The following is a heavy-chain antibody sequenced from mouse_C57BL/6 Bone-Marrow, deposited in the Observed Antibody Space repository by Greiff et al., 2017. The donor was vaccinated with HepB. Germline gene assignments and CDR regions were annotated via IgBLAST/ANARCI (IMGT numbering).Heavy chain of an antibody. V-gene: IGHV1-64*01. D-gene: IGHD1-1*01. Sequence: HVQLQQPGAELVKPGASVKLSCKASGYTFTSYWMHWVKQRPGQGLEWIGMIHPNSGSTNYNEKFKSKATLTVDKSSSTAYMQLSSLTSEDSAVYYCARSTTVVKWYFDVWGTGTTVTVSS. CDR3: ARSTTVVKWYFDV. CDR1: GYTFTSYW. J-gene: IGHJ1*03. CDR2: IHPNSGST.